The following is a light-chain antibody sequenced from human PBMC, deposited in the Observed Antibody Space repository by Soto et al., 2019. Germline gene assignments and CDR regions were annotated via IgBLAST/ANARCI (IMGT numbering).Light chain of an antibody. CDR2: GAA. V-gene: IGKV3-20*01. CDR3: QQYGSSPLT. CDR1: QSVSSSY. Sequence: EIVLTQSPGTLSLSPGERATLSCRASQSVSSSYLGWYQQKPGQAPRLLISGAASRATGIPDRFSGSGSGTDFTLTISRLEPEDFAVYYCQQYGSSPLTCGGGTKVEIK. J-gene: IGKJ4*01.